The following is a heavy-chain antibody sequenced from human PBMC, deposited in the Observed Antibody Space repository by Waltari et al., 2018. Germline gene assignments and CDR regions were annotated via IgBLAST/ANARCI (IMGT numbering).Heavy chain of an antibody. J-gene: IGHJ4*02. V-gene: IGHV3-7*01. CDR2: IKQDGSEE. CDR3: ARERRGQSGWYYFDF. CDR1: GISFSSFW. Sequence: EVQLVESGGGLVQPGGSLSLYCEASGISFSSFWLTWVRQAPGKGVEWVANIKQDGSEEYYVDSVKGRFTISKDNAKNSLYLQMNSLRAEDTAVYFCARERRGQSGWYYFDFWGQGSLVTVSS. D-gene: IGHD6-19*01.